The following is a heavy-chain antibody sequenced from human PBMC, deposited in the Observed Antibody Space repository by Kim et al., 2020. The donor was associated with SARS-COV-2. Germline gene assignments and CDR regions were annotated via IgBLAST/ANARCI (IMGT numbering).Heavy chain of an antibody. Sequence: SETLSLTCAVYGGSFSGYYWSWIRQPPGKGLEWIGEINHSGSTNYNPSLKSRVTISVDTSKNQFSLKLSSVTAADTAVYYCARRTRNYYDSSGPRFDYWGQGTLVTVSS. D-gene: IGHD3-22*01. J-gene: IGHJ4*02. CDR2: INHSGST. V-gene: IGHV4-34*01. CDR1: GGSFSGYY. CDR3: ARRTRNYYDSSGPRFDY.